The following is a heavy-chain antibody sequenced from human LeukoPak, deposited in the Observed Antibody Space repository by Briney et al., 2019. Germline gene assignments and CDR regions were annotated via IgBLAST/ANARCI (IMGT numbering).Heavy chain of an antibody. CDR1: GYTFTSYD. CDR3: ARVGYSYGYYYYYYMDV. J-gene: IGHJ6*03. V-gene: IGHV1-8*01. Sequence: ASVKVFCKASGYTFTSYDINWVRQATGQGLGWMGWMNPNSGNTGYAQKFQGRVTMTRNTSISTAYMELSSLRSEDTAVYYCARVGYSYGYYYYYYMDVWGKGTTVTVSS. D-gene: IGHD5-18*01. CDR2: MNPNSGNT.